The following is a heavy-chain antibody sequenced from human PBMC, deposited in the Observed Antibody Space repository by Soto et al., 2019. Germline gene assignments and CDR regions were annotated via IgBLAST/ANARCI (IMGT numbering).Heavy chain of an antibody. CDR1: GFTFSNYV. CDR2: ISSNGGTT. CDR3: ARDGLYFSSTGGYPYGIDF. V-gene: IGHV3-23*01. J-gene: IGHJ6*02. D-gene: IGHD2-2*01. Sequence: GGSLRLSCVASGFTFSNYVMCWVRQAPGKGLEWVSDISSNGGTTYYTDSVKGRFTISRDNAKNTLYLQMNSLRDEDTAVYYCARDGLYFSSTGGYPYGIDFWGQRTT.